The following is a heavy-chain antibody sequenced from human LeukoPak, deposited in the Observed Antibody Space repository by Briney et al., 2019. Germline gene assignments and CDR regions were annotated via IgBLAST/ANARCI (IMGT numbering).Heavy chain of an antibody. CDR2: FYYSGRT. D-gene: IGHD2-2*03. CDR1: GCSITNYY. J-gene: IGHJ6*03. Sequence: SETLSLTCSVSGCSITNYYWSCIRQPPGEGLEWIGYFYYSGRTNYNPSLNPSLESRVTISVDTSKNQFSLRLSSVTAADTALYYCSRGPPGYCSSSTTCNWRYMDVWGKGTTVTVSS. CDR3: SRGPPGYCSSSTTCNWRYMDV. V-gene: IGHV4-59*01.